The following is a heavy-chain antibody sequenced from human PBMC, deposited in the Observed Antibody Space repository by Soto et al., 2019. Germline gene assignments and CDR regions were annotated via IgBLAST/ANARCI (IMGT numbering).Heavy chain of an antibody. CDR2: VSYDGSNK. CDR3: AKDLRVAGTFDV. V-gene: IGHV3-30*18. CDR1: GFTFSSYG. D-gene: IGHD6-19*01. J-gene: IGHJ3*01. Sequence: QVQLVESGGGVVQPGRSLRLSCAASGFTFSSYGMHWVRQAPGKGLEWVAVVSYDGSNKYYAASVKGRFTISRDNSKNTRYLQMNRLRAEDTAVYYCAKDLRVAGTFDVWGQGTMVTVSS.